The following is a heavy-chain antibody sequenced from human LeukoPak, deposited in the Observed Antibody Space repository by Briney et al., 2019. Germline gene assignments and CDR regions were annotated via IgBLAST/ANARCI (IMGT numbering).Heavy chain of an antibody. CDR2: IIPIFGTA. CDR3: ARVPRTIYSSRENWFDP. Sequence: ASVKVSCKASGGTFSSYAISWVRQAPGQGLEWMGGIIPIFGTANYAQKFQGRVTITADESTSTAYMELSSLRSEGTAVYYCARVPRTIYSSRENWFDPWGQGTLVTVSS. D-gene: IGHD6-19*01. J-gene: IGHJ5*02. CDR1: GGTFSSYA. V-gene: IGHV1-69*13.